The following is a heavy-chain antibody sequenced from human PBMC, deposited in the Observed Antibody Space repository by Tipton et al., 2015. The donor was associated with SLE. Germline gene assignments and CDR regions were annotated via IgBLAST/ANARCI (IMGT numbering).Heavy chain of an antibody. D-gene: IGHD6-6*01. V-gene: IGHV4-31*03. CDR3: ARGRRSIAARRGPAVDY. CDR2: IYYSGST. J-gene: IGHJ4*02. Sequence: TLSLTCTVSGGSISSGGYYWSWIRQHPGKGLEWIGYIYYSGSTYYNPSLKSRVTISVDTSKNQFSLKLSSVTAADTAVYYCARGRRSIAARRGPAVDYWGQGTLVTVSS. CDR1: GGSISSGGYY.